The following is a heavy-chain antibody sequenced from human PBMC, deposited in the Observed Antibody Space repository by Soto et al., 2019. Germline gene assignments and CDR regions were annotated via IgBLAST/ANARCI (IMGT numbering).Heavy chain of an antibody. CDR2: ISGSGDRT. V-gene: IGHV3-23*01. J-gene: IGHJ4*02. D-gene: IGHD3-16*02. Sequence: GGSLRLSXEASGLPFSAYAMSWVRQAPGKGLEWVSDISGSGDRTRYIDSVKGRFTISRDNFKNTLYLQMNSLRAEDTAVYYCAKASTYEYVWGSFRYYFNYWGQGTLVTVSS. CDR3: AKASTYEYVWGSFRYYFNY. CDR1: GLPFSAYA.